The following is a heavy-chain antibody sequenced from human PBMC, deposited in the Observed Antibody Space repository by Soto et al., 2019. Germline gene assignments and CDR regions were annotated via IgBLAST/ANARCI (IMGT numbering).Heavy chain of an antibody. J-gene: IGHJ3*02. Sequence: GASVKVSCKASGYTCTIYAMHCVRQAPVQRLEWMGWINAGNGNTKYSQKFQGRVTITRDTSASTAYMELSSLRSEDTAVYYCARAFAGTTRRDAFDIWGQGTMVTVSS. D-gene: IGHD1-1*01. CDR3: ARAFAGTTRRDAFDI. V-gene: IGHV1-3*01. CDR1: GYTCTIYA. CDR2: INAGNGNT.